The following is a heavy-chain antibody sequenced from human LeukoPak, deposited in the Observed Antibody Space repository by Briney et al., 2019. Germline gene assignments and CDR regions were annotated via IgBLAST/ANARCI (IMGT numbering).Heavy chain of an antibody. Sequence: PGGSLRLSCAASGFTFSSYGMHWVRQAPGKGLEWVAVISYDGSNKYYADSVKGRFTISRDNSKNTLYLQMNSLRAEDTAVYYCAKSRPSLTSDPVYSFDYWGQGTLVTVSS. D-gene: IGHD3-16*01. V-gene: IGHV3-30*18. CDR1: GFTFSSYG. CDR3: AKSRPSLTSDPVYSFDY. CDR2: ISYDGSNK. J-gene: IGHJ4*02.